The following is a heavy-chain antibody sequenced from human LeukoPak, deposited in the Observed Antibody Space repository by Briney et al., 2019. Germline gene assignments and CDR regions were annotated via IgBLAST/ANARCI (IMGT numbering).Heavy chain of an antibody. CDR2: IKTDGSEK. V-gene: IGHV3-7*01. J-gene: IGHJ1*01. D-gene: IGHD3-22*01. Sequence: GGSLRLSCEGSGFTFSNYWMGWVRQAPGKGLQWVANIKTDGSEKYYVDSVKGRFTISGDNAKNSLYLQMNSLRAEDTAVYYCATYSSLNRREFQYWGQGTLLTVSS. CDR3: ATYSSLNRREFQY. CDR1: GFTFSNYW.